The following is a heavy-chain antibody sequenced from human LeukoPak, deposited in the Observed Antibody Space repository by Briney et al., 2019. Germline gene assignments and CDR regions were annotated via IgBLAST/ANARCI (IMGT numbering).Heavy chain of an antibody. CDR1: GFTFSNYA. CDR3: AKDRARPTATTFDY. CDR2: ISGTGGTI. J-gene: IGHJ4*02. Sequence: GGSLRLSCAASGFTFSNYAMSWVRQDPGNWREWDSVISGTGGTIHYADSVKGRFTISRDNSKSTLYLQMNSLRAEDTAVYYCAKDRARPTATTFDYWGQGTLVTVSS. D-gene: IGHD4-17*01. V-gene: IGHV3-23*01.